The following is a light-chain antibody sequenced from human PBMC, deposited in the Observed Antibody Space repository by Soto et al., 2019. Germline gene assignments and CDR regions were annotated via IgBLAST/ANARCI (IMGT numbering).Light chain of an antibody. CDR3: QQFNSYPIT. J-gene: IGKJ5*01. CDR1: QDIRGA. CDR2: DVS. V-gene: IGKV1-13*02. Sequence: IQLTQSPSSLSASVVDRVTITCRASQDIRGALTWYQQKPGKAPKILIYDVSTLESGVPSRFSGSSSGTDFTLTISSLQPVDFATYYCQQFNSYPITFGQGTRLEIK.